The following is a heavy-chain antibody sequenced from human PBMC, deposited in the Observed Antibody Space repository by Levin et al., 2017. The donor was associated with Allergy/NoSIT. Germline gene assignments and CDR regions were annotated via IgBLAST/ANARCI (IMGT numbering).Heavy chain of an antibody. CDR1: GGTFSSYA. V-gene: IGHV1-69*01. J-gene: IGHJ4*02. CDR3: ARVKIAAAGMFDY. Sequence: KISCKASGGTFSSYAISWVRQAPGQGLEWMGGIIPIFGTANYAQKFQGRVTITADESTSTAYMELSSLRSEDTAVYYCARVKIAAAGMFDYWGQGTLVTVSS. CDR2: IIPIFGTA. D-gene: IGHD6-13*01.